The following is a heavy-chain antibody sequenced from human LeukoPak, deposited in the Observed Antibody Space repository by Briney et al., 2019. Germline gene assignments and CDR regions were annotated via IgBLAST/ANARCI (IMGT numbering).Heavy chain of an antibody. J-gene: IGHJ4*02. D-gene: IGHD2-21*01. V-gene: IGHV3-74*01. CDR2: INSDGSST. CDR3: ARDCGGDCYPGSRSGFDY. CDR1: GFTFRTYA. Sequence: GGPLRLSCAASGFTFRTYAMSWVRQAPGKGLVWVSRINSDGSSTSYADSVKGRFTISRDNAKNTLYLQMNSLRAEDTAVYYCARDCGGDCYPGSRSGFDYWGQGTLVTVSS.